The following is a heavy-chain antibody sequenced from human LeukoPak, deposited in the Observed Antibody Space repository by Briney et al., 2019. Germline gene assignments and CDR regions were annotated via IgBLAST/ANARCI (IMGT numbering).Heavy chain of an antibody. V-gene: IGHV1-18*01. J-gene: IGHJ4*02. D-gene: IGHD2-2*01. Sequence: ASVKVSRKASGYSFNNYGISWVRQVPGQGLEWMAWISAYDGETRCEESLQGRVTMTTDTSTTTAYMELTSLTTDDTAVYYCARVPASAHQMFSSDYWGQGTLVTVSS. CDR1: GYSFNNYG. CDR2: ISAYDGET. CDR3: ARVPASAHQMFSSDY.